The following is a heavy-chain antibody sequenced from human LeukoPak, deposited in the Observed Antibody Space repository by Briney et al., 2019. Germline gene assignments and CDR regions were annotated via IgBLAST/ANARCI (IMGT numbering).Heavy chain of an antibody. V-gene: IGHV1-2*06. CDR2: INPNSGGT. J-gene: IGHJ4*02. D-gene: IGHD5-18*01. CDR3: TRSWIQLWTPDFDH. CDR1: GYTFSGHY. Sequence: GASVKVSCKASGYTFSGHYLHWVRQASGQGLEWMGRINPNSGGTKYAQKFQNRVTMTSDTSVSTAYMELNGLRSDDTAIYYCTRSWIQLWTPDFDHWGQGTLVTVSS.